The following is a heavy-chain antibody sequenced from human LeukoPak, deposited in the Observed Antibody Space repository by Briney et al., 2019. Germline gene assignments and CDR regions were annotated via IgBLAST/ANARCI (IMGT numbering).Heavy chain of an antibody. D-gene: IGHD1-1*01. V-gene: IGHV3-21*01. J-gene: IGHJ5*02. CDR1: RFTFSSYN. Sequence: NPGGSLTLSCALARFTFSSYNMNWVRQAPGEGREWVSSISSSSGYIYYADSVKGRFTITRDNSKNTPYLQMTRLRAEDTAVYYCARDIMAIPWNPLNWFDPWGQGTLVTVSS. CDR3: ARDIMAIPWNPLNWFDP. CDR2: ISSSSGYI.